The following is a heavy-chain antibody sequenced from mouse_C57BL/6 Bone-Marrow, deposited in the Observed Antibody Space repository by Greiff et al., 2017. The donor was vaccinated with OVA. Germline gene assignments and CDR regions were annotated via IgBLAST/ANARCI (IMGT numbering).Heavy chain of an antibody. V-gene: IGHV14-4*01. D-gene: IGHD4-1*01. CDR3: TNWDGAWFAY. Sequence: VQLQQSGAELVRPGASVKLSCTASGFNIKDDYMHWVKQRPEQGLEWIGWIDPENGDTEYASKFQGKATITADTSSNTAYLQLSSLTSEDTAVYYCTNWDGAWFAYWGQGTLVTVSA. CDR2: IDPENGDT. CDR1: GFNIKDDY. J-gene: IGHJ3*01.